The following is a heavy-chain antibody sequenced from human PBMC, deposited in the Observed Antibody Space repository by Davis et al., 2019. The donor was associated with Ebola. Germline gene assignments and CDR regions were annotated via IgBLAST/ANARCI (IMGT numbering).Heavy chain of an antibody. J-gene: IGHJ4*02. CDR2: IRSKANSYAT. V-gene: IGHV3-73*01. CDR1: GFTFSGSA. CDR3: TGSGGNNDY. D-gene: IGHD4-23*01. Sequence: GESLKISCAASGFTFSGSAMHWVRQASGKGLEWVGRIRSKANSYATAYAASVKGRFTISRDDSKNTAYLQMNSLKTEDTAVYYCTGSGGNNDYWGQGTLVTVSS.